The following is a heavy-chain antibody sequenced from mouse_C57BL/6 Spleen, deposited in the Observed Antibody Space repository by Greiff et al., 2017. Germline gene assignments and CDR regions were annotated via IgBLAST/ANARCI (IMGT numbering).Heavy chain of an antibody. D-gene: IGHD2-3*01. CDR1: GYTFTDYY. CDR3: ATYEAMDY. J-gene: IGHJ4*01. V-gene: IGHV1-26*01. CDR2: INPNNGGT. Sequence: VQLQQSGPELVKPGASVKISCKASGYTFTDYYMNWVKQSHGKSLEWIGDINPNNGGTSYNQKFKGKATLTVDKSSSTAYMELRSLTSEDSAVYYCATYEAMDYWGQGTSVTVSS.